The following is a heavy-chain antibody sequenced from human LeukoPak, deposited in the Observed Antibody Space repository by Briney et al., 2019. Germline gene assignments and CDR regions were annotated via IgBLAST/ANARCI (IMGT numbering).Heavy chain of an antibody. CDR2: IYTSGRP. CDR1: GDSVSSKS. V-gene: IGHV4-4*09. D-gene: IGHD2-15*01. CDR3: SVAGP. J-gene: IGHJ5*02. Sequence: SETLSLPCTVTVSGDSVSSKSWSWIRQPPGKGLEWIGYIYTSGRPSYKPSHRSRVTISVDTSKHQFSLTLSSVTAADTAVYYCSVAGPWGQGTRVTVSS.